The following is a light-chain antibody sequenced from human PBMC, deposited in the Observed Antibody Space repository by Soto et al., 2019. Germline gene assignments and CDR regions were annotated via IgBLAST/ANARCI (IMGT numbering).Light chain of an antibody. Sequence: QSALTQPASVSGSPGQSITISCTGTSSDVGGYNYVSWYQQHPGKAPKLMIYEVSYRPSGVSNRFSGSKSGNTASLTISGLQAEDEAHYYCSSYTSSSPLLFGGGTKLTVL. CDR1: SSDVGGYNY. CDR2: EVS. CDR3: SSYTSSSPLL. V-gene: IGLV2-14*01. J-gene: IGLJ2*01.